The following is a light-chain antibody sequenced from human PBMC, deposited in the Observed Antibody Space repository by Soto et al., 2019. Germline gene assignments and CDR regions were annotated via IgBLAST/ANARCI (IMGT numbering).Light chain of an antibody. CDR2: DAS. CDR3: QQRSNLMYT. J-gene: IGKJ2*01. CDR1: QSVSSY. Sequence: EIVLTQSPATLSLSPGERATLSCRASQSVSSYLAWYQQKPGQAPSPLIYDASSRATGIPARFSGGGSGTDFTLTISSLEPEDFAVYYCQQRSNLMYTFGQGTKLEIK. V-gene: IGKV3-11*01.